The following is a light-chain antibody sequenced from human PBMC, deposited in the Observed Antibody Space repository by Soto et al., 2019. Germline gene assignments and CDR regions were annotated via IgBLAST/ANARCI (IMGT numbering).Light chain of an antibody. CDR1: QSISIW. Sequence: DIQLTQSPSALSASIGDRVTITCRASQSISIWLAWYQQKPGKAPKLLIYAASSLESGVPSRFSGSGSGTAFTLTISSRQPDDFATYYCHHYNTYSTFGQGTRVDVK. J-gene: IGKJ1*01. V-gene: IGKV1-5*03. CDR2: AAS. CDR3: HHYNTYST.